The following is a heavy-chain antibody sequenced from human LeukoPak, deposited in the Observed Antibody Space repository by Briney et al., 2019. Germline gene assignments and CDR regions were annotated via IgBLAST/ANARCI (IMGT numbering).Heavy chain of an antibody. CDR1: GGTFSSYA. Sequence: ASVKVSCKASGGTFSSYAISWVRQAPGQGLEWMGGIIPIFGTANYAQKFQGRVTITADESTSTAYMELSSLRSEDTAVYYCARGRVDHGAQGAFDIWGQGTMVTVSS. J-gene: IGHJ3*02. D-gene: IGHD4-17*01. CDR2: IIPIFGTA. CDR3: ARGRVDHGAQGAFDI. V-gene: IGHV1-69*13.